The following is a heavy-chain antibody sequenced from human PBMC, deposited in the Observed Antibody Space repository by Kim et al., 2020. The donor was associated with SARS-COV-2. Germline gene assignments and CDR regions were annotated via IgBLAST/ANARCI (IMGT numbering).Heavy chain of an antibody. CDR1: GGSISSYY. Sequence: SETLSLTCSVSGGSISSYYWSWIRQPPGKGLEWIGYIYYSGSTNYNPSLKSRVTTSVDTSKNQFSLKLSSVTAADTAVYYCAREGYYDSSGYYHHDAFDIWGQGKMVTVSS. D-gene: IGHD3-22*01. CDR2: IYYSGST. CDR3: AREGYYDSSGYYHHDAFDI. J-gene: IGHJ3*02. V-gene: IGHV4-59*01.